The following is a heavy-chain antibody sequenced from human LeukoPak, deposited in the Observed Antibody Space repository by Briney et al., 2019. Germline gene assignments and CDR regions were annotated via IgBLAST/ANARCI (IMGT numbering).Heavy chain of an antibody. J-gene: IGHJ4*02. Sequence: GGSLRLSCAASGFTFSSYSMNWVRQAPGKGLEWVSSISSSSSYIYYADSVKGRFTISRDNAKNSLYLQMNSLRAEDTAVYYCARDREWAHSSSWYDWGQGTLVTVSS. D-gene: IGHD6-13*01. V-gene: IGHV3-21*01. CDR1: GFTFSSYS. CDR2: ISSSSSYI. CDR3: ARDREWAHSSSWYD.